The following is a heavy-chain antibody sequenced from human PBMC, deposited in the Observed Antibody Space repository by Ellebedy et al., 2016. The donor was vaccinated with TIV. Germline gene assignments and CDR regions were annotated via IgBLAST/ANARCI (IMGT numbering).Heavy chain of an antibody. D-gene: IGHD6-13*01. CDR3: ARAVGGSSSL. J-gene: IGHJ4*02. V-gene: IGHV3-7*03. CDR1: GFTLSSYW. CDR2: INQDGSEN. Sequence: GESLKISCAASGFTLSSYWMSWVRQAPKKGLEWVANINQDGSENYYVDSVKGRFSISRDNAKNSLYLQMNSLRAEDTAVYYCARAVGGSSSLWGQGTLVTVSS.